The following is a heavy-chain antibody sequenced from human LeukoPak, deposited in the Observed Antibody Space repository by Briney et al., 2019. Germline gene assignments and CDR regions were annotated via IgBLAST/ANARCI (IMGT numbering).Heavy chain of an antibody. CDR2: IYYSGST. J-gene: IGHJ4*02. CDR3: ARDQDSSGWYYDY. Sequence: PSETLSLTCTVPGGSISSYYWSWIRQPPGKGLEWIGYIYYSGSTNYNPSLESRVTISVDTSKNQFSLKLSSVTAADTAVYYCARDQDSSGWYYDYWGQGTLVTVSS. D-gene: IGHD6-19*01. V-gene: IGHV4-59*01. CDR1: GGSISSYY.